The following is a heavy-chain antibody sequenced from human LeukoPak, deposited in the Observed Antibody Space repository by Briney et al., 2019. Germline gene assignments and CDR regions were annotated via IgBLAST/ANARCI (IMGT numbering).Heavy chain of an antibody. CDR1: GFTFSSFP. Sequence: PGGSLRLSCAASGFTFSSFPMSWVRQAPGKGLEWVSVISGGGVSTYYADSVKGRFTISRDNSKNTLYLQMNSLRAEDTAVYYCAKPARTDYADYWGQGTLVTVSS. J-gene: IGHJ4*02. CDR2: ISGGGVST. V-gene: IGHV3-23*01. D-gene: IGHD1-14*01. CDR3: AKPARTDYADY.